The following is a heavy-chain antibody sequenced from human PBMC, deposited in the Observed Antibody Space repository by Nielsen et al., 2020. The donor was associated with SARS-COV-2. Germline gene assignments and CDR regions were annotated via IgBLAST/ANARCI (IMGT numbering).Heavy chain of an antibody. CDR2: INPRTGDT. Sequence: ASVKVSCKASGYTFRNYAIHWVRQAPGHGLEWMGWINPRTGDTEFSQNIQGRLTITADTSASTSYLELRILTYEDSAVYFCATTLRHADAFDIWGQGTMATVSS. V-gene: IGHV1-3*01. CDR3: ATTLRHADAFDI. D-gene: IGHD2-15*01. CDR1: GYTFRNYA. J-gene: IGHJ3*02.